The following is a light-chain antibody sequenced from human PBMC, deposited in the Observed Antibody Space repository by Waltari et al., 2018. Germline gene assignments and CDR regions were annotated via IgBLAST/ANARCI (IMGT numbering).Light chain of an antibody. V-gene: IGKV4-1*01. CDR1: PSVLSSSNNKNY. CDR2: WAS. CDR3: QQCYTFPYT. J-gene: IGKJ2*01. Sequence: DIVMTQSPDSLAVSLGERATINCKSSPSVLSSSNNKNYLGLYQQKPGQPPKLLISWASTREAGVPDRFSGSGSGTDFTLTIISLQAEDVAVYYCQQCYTFPYTFGQGTKLEIK.